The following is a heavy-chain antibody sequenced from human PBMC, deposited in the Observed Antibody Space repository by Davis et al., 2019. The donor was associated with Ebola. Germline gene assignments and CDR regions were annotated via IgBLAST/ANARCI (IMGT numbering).Heavy chain of an antibody. CDR1: GYTLTELS. J-gene: IGHJ4*02. CDR2: FDPENDET. Sequence: ASVKVSCKVSGYTLTELSMHWVRQAPGKGLEWMGNFDPENDETIYAQKFQGRITMTDDTSTDTAYMELSSVRSEDTAVYYCATLSPIFGVTIHYWGRGTLVTVSS. V-gene: IGHV1-24*01. CDR3: ATLSPIFGVTIHY. D-gene: IGHD3-3*01.